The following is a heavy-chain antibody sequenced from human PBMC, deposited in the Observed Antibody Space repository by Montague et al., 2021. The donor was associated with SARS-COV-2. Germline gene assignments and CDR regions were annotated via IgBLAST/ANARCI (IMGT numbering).Heavy chain of an antibody. J-gene: IGHJ6*02. CDR3: AREKTVRGIYYFGMDV. CDR2: IMADGSQK. Sequence: SLRLSCAASDFSLDLSWMSWVRQAPGKGLEWVANIMADGSQKYYVDSVKGRFTISRDKAYKSVYLQMNNLRVEDTAVYYCAREKTVRGIYYFGMDVWGQGTTVAVSS. CDR1: DFSLDLSW. D-gene: IGHD4-11*01. V-gene: IGHV3-7*03.